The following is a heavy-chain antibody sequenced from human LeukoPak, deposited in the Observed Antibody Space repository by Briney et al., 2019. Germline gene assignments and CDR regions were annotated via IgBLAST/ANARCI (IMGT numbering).Heavy chain of an antibody. Sequence: KGLEWVALITYDGYYKYYSDSVKGRFTISSDTSKNTLYLQMNSLRAEDTAVYYCARDLSPVVRASPMGYWGQGTPVTVSS. CDR2: ITYDGYYK. CDR3: ARDLSPVVRASPMGY. J-gene: IGHJ4*02. D-gene: IGHD3-10*01. V-gene: IGHV3-30*03.